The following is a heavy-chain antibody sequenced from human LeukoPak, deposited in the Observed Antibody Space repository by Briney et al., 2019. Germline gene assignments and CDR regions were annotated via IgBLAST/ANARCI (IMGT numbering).Heavy chain of an antibody. V-gene: IGHV3-30*02. CDR3: AKVGYYDSNRIEIDY. D-gene: IGHD3-22*01. Sequence: QPGGSLRLSCAASGFTFSSYGMHWVRQAPGKGLEWVAVIRYDGSKNYYADSVKGRFTISRDNSKNTLYLQMNSLRAEDTAVYYCAKVGYYDSNRIEIDYWGQGTLVTVSS. CDR2: IRYDGSKN. J-gene: IGHJ4*02. CDR1: GFTFSSYG.